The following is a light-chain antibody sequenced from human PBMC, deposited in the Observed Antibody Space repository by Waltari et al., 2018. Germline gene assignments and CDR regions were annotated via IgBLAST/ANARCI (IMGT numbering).Light chain of an antibody. V-gene: IGLV2-14*03. CDR2: DVS. Sequence: QSALTQPASVSGSPGQSITISCTGTSSDVGGYNYVSWYQQHPGKAPKLMIYDVSNRPSGVPNRFSGSKSGTTASLTISGLQAEDEADYYCSSYTRSSTHVFGTGTKVTVL. CDR3: SSYTRSSTHV. CDR1: SSDVGGYNY. J-gene: IGLJ1*01.